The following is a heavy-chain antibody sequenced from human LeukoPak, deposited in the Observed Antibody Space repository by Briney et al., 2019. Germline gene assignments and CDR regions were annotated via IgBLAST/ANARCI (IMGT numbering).Heavy chain of an antibody. Sequence: GASVKVSCKASGGTFSSYAISWVRQAPGQGLEWMGGIVPIFGTANYAQKFQGRVTITADESTSTAYMELSSLRSEDTAVYYCARDGIGDHFWSLFDYWGQGALVTVSS. CDR3: ARDGIGDHFWSLFDY. V-gene: IGHV1-69*13. CDR1: GGTFSSYA. D-gene: IGHD3-3*02. J-gene: IGHJ4*02. CDR2: IVPIFGTA.